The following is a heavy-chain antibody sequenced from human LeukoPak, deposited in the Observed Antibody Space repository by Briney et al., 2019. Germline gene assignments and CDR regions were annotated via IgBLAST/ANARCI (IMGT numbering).Heavy chain of an antibody. CDR2: IIPIFGTA. V-gene: IGHV1-69*13. Sequence: SVKVSCKASGGTFSSYAISWVRQAPGQGLEWMGGIIPIFGTANYAQKFQGRVTITADESTSTAYMELSSLRSEDTAVYYCASIGTVTKDRESYWGQGTLVTVSS. D-gene: IGHD4-17*01. CDR1: GGTFSSYA. J-gene: IGHJ4*02. CDR3: ASIGTVTKDRESY.